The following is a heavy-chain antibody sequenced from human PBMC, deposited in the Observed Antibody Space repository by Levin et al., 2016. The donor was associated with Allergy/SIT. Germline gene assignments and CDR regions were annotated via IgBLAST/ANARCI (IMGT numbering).Heavy chain of an antibody. Sequence: WIRQPPGKGLDWVATISYDGSHKNYADSVKGRFTISRDNSKNTLYLQMNSLRAEDTAVYYCARDLTRGFDYWGQGTLVTVSS. V-gene: IGHV3-30*04. CDR2: ISYDGSHK. CDR3: ARDLTRGFDY. J-gene: IGHJ4*02.